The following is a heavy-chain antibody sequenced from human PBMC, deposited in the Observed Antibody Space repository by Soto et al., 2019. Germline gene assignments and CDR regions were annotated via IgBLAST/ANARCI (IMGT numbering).Heavy chain of an antibody. CDR2: IYYSGST. CDR3: ARQGTFDGAGY. Sequence: QLQLQELGPGLVKPSETLSLTCTVSGGSISSSSYYWGWIRQPPGKGLEWIGSIYYSGSTYYNPSLKSRVTISVDTSKNQFSLKLSSVTAADTAVYYCARQGTFDGAGYWGQGTLVTVSS. D-gene: IGHD3-9*01. J-gene: IGHJ4*02. CDR1: GGSISSSSYY. V-gene: IGHV4-39*01.